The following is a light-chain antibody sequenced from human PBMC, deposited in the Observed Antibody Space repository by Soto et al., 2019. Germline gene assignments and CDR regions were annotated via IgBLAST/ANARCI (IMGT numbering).Light chain of an antibody. CDR2: RNN. V-gene: IGLV1-47*01. J-gene: IGLJ1*01. Sequence: QSVLTQPPSASGTPGQRVTISCSGSSSNIGSNYVYWYQQLPGTAPKLLIYRNNQRPSGVPDRFSGSKSGTSASLAISGLRSEDEADYYCCSFASSSTFYVFETGTKVTVL. CDR1: SSNIGSNY. CDR3: CSFASSSTFYV.